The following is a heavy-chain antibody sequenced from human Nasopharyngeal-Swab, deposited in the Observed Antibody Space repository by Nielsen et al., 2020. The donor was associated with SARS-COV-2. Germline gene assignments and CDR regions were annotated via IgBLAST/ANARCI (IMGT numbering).Heavy chain of an antibody. CDR2: IYSGGST. J-gene: IGHJ3*02. D-gene: IGHD6-19*01. CDR3: ATRAVADDAFDI. Sequence: GESLKISCAASGFTVSSNYMSWVRQAPGKGLEWVSVIYSGGSTYYADSVKGRFTISRDNSKNTLYIQMNSLRAEDTAVYYCATRAVADDAFDIWGQWTMVTVSS. V-gene: IGHV3-53*01. CDR1: GFTVSSNY.